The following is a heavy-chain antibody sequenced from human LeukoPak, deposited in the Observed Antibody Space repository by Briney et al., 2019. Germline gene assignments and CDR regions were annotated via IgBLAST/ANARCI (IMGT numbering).Heavy chain of an antibody. CDR2: IYYSGDT. D-gene: IGHD5-24*01. J-gene: IGHJ4*02. CDR1: RGSISGYS. V-gene: IGHV4-59*12. Sequence: SETLSLTCTVSRGSISGYSWSWIRQSPGGGLEWIGYIYYSGDTAYNPSLKSRVTISVDTSKNQSSLKLSSVTAADTAVYYCASHRDGYNLLDYWGQGTLVTVSS. CDR3: ASHRDGYNLLDY.